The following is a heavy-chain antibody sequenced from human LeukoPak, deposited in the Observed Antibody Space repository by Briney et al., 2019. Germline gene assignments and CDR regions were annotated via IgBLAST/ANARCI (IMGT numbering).Heavy chain of an antibody. CDR1: GYTFTSYY. CDR3: ARDPSFLYRDGYNYFDY. J-gene: IGHJ4*02. Sequence: GASVKVSCKASGYTFTSYYMHWVRQAPGQGLEWMGIINPSGGSTSYAQKFQGRVHMTRDTSTSTIYVELSSLRSEDTAVYYCARDPSFLYRDGYNYFDYWGQGTLVTVSS. CDR2: INPSGGST. V-gene: IGHV1-46*01. D-gene: IGHD5-24*01.